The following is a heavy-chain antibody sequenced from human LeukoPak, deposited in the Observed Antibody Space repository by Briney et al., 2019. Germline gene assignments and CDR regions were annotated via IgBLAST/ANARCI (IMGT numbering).Heavy chain of an antibody. V-gene: IGHV1-46*01. J-gene: IGHJ6*02. CDR2: INPSGGST. Sequence: ASVKASCKASGYTFTSYYMHWVRQAPGQGLEWMGIINPSGGSTSYAQKFQGRVTMTRDTSTSTVYMELSSLRSEDTAVYYCARDRVGVSYYYYYGMDVWGQGTTVTVSS. D-gene: IGHD3-22*01. CDR3: ARDRVGVSYYYYYGMDV. CDR1: GYTFTSYY.